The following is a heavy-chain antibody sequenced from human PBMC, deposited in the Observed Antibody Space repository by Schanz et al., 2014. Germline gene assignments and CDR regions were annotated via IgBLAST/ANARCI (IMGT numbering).Heavy chain of an antibody. Sequence: EVQLLESGGGLAQPGESLRLSCAASGFTFTTYAMTWVRQAPGKGLEWVSNISPTGSSTYYADSVKGRFTISRDNSKNTLYLQMNSLRAEDTAVYFCARDLSSLIQGDVWGKGTTVTVSS. CDR2: ISPTGSST. J-gene: IGHJ6*04. CDR1: GFTFTTYA. CDR3: ARDLSSLIQGDV. D-gene: IGHD2-2*01. V-gene: IGHV3-23*01.